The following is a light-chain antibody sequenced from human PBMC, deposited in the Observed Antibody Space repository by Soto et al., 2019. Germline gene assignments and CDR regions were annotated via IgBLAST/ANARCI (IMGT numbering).Light chain of an antibody. CDR3: LQVLQNPLT. CDR1: QSLLHSNGNTY. V-gene: IGKV2-28*01. Sequence: DIVVTQSPHSLPVTPGEPASISCRSSQSLLHSNGNTYLDWYLQKPGQSPQLLIYLGSNRASGVPDRFSGSGSGTDYTLRISRCEAEEVGVYYCLQVLQNPLTFGGGTKGEI. CDR2: LGS. J-gene: IGKJ4*01.